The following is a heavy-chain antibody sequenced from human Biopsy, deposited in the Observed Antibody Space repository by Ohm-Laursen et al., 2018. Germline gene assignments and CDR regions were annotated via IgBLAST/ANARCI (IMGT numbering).Heavy chain of an antibody. D-gene: IGHD1/OR15-1a*01. CDR3: ARGRTGG. J-gene: IGHJ4*02. CDR2: ISSGSSPI. CDR1: GFDFSDYS. V-gene: IGHV3-48*01. Sequence: SLRLSCAASGFDFSDYSMNWVRQPPGKGLEWVSFISSGSSPIYYADSVKGRFTISRDDAKNSLYLQMNSLRAEDTAVYYCARGRTGGWGQGTLVTVSS.